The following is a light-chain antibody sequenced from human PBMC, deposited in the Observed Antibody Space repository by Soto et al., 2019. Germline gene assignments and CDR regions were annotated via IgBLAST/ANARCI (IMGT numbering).Light chain of an antibody. V-gene: IGKV3-20*01. CDR2: GAS. CDR3: QQYGNSLRT. Sequence: EIVLTQSPGTLSLSPGEGATLSCRASQSVSNNNLAWYRQRPGQSPRLLIYGASSRATGIPDRFSGSGSGTDFTLTISRVEPEDFAVYYCQQYGNSLRTFGQGTKVEIK. CDR1: QSVSNNN. J-gene: IGKJ1*01.